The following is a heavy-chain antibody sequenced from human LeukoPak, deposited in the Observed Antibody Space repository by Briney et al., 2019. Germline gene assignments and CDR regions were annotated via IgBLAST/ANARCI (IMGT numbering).Heavy chain of an antibody. J-gene: IGHJ4*02. Sequence: GGSLRLSCAASGFSFNTYAMSWVRQAPGKGLEWVSAISNTGGSTYYADSVKGRFTISRDKSKNTLSLQMNSLRAEDTAIYYCAKDGDYTTGWYYFDYWGQGTLVTVSS. D-gene: IGHD6-19*01. V-gene: IGHV3-23*01. CDR2: ISNTGGST. CDR1: GFSFNTYA. CDR3: AKDGDYTTGWYYFDY.